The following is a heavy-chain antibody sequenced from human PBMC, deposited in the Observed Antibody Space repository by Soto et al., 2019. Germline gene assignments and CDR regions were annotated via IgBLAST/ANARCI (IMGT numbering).Heavy chain of an antibody. CDR3: ARGPDFIHSYLEY. V-gene: IGHV3-53*01. D-gene: IGHD3-3*01. CDR2: IYGGGST. CDR1: GFSVSGSY. J-gene: IGHJ4*02. Sequence: GGSLRLSCSASGFSVSGSYMSWVRQSPGKGLEWVSVIYGGGSTYYADSVKGRFTISSDTSKSTLYLQMTSLRVEDTAVYYCARGPDFIHSYLEYWGQGTQVTVSS.